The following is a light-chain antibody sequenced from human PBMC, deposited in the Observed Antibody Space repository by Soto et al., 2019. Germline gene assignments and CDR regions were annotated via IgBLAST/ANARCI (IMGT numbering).Light chain of an antibody. V-gene: IGLV2-14*03. CDR3: SSDTTGTLEGV. CDR2: DVT. J-gene: IGLJ1*01. Sequence: QSALTQPASVSGSPGQSITISCTGTSSDVGAYNHVSWYQQYPGKAPKVLIYDVTNRPSGVSNRFSGSKSGNTASLTISGLQAEDEADYYCSSDTTGTLEGVFGTGTKVTVL. CDR1: SSDVGAYNH.